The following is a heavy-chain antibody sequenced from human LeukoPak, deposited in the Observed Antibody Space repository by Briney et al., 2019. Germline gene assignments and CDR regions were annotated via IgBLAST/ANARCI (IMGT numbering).Heavy chain of an antibody. CDR1: GGSVSSGSYY. D-gene: IGHD6-13*01. CDR2: MYYSGGT. J-gene: IGHJ5*02. CDR3: ARHPIAQLEYNWFDP. Sequence: KPSETLSLTCTVSGGSVSSGSYYWSWIRQPPGKGLEWIGCMYYSGGTNYNPSLKSRVTISVDTSKNQFSLKLSSVTAADTAVYYCARHPIAQLEYNWFDPWGQGTLVTVSS. V-gene: IGHV4-61*01.